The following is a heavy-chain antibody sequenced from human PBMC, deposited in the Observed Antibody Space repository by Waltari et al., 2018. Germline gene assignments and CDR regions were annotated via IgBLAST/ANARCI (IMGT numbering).Heavy chain of an antibody. CDR1: GYTFTSYY. V-gene: IGHV1-46*01. CDR3: ERGLWDYDYVWGSYRPWHLDY. J-gene: IGHJ4*02. CDR2: INPSGVIR. D-gene: IGHD3-16*02. Sequence: QVQLVQSGAEVKKPGASVKVSCKASGYTFTSYYMHWVRQAPGQGLEWMGIINPSGVIRRYAEKSQGRVTMTRDTSTSTVYMSLSSLSSEDTAVYYCERGLWDYDYVWGSYRPWHLDYWGQGTLVTVSS.